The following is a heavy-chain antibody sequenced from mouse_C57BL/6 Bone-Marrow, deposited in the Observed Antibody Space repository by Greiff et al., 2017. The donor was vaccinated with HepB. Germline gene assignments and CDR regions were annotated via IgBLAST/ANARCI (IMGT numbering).Heavy chain of an antibody. J-gene: IGHJ3*01. CDR1: GFTFSNYW. CDR2: IRLKSDNYAT. Sequence: EVKLQESGGGLVQPGGSMKLSCVASGFTFSNYWMNWVRQSPEKGLEWVAQIRLKSDNYATHYAESVKGRFTISRDDSKSSVYLQMNNLRAEDTGIYYCSFFYGSSFAYWGQGTLVTVSA. V-gene: IGHV6-3*01. CDR3: SFFYGSSFAY. D-gene: IGHD1-1*01.